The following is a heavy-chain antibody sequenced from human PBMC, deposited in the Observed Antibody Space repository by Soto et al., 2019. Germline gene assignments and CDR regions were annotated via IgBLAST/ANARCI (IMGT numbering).Heavy chain of an antibody. V-gene: IGHV4-59*01. CDR3: ARGVRLNYYGSGSYYTTNWFDP. CDR2: IYYSGST. D-gene: IGHD3-10*01. CDR1: GVSISSYY. J-gene: IGHJ5*02. Sequence: LXLIGTASGVSISSYYWSWNRQPPGKGLEWIGYIYYSGSTNYNPSLKSRVTISVDTSKNQFSLKLSSVTAADTDVYYCARGVRLNYYGSGSYYTTNWFDPWGQGTLVTVSS.